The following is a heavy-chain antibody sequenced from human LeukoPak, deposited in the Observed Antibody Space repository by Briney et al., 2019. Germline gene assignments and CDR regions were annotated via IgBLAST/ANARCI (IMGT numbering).Heavy chain of an antibody. D-gene: IGHD5-12*01. CDR1: GGSFSGYY. Sequence: SETLSLTRAVYGGSFSGYYWSWIRQPPGKGLEWIGEINHSGSTNYNPSLKSRVTISVDTSKNQFSLKLSSVTAADTAVYYCARDVGGYRDYWGQGTLVTVSS. CDR2: INHSGST. CDR3: ARDVGGYRDY. V-gene: IGHV4-34*01. J-gene: IGHJ4*02.